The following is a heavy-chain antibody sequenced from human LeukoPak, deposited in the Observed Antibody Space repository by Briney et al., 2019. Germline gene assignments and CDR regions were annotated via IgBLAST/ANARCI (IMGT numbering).Heavy chain of an antibody. CDR2: INPSGGST. V-gene: IGHV1-46*01. J-gene: IGHJ6*02. CDR3: ATSRRPYYYYGMDV. CDR1: GYTFTSYY. Sequence: ASVTVSCTASGYTFTSYYMHWVRQAPGQGLEWMGIINPSGGSTIYAQKFQGRVTMTEDTSTDTAYMELSSLRSEDTAVYYCATSRRPYYYYGMDVWGQGTTVTVSS.